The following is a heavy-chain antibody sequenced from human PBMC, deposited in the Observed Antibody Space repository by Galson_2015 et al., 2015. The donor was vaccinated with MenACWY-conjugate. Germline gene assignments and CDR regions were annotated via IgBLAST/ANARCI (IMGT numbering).Heavy chain of an antibody. D-gene: IGHD5-18*01. CDR3: ARATAMVKVKDYYYGMDV. J-gene: IGHJ6*02. Sequence: WSWVRKRPGKGMEWIGGIYHSGSTNYNPSLKSRVTISVDKSKNQFSMKLSSVTAADTAVYYCARATAMVKVKDYYYGMDVWGQGTTVTVSS. V-gene: IGHV4-4*02. CDR2: IYHSGST.